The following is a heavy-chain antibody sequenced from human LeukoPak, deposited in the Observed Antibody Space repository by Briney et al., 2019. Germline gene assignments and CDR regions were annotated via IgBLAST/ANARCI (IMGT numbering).Heavy chain of an antibody. Sequence: PGGSLRLSCAASGFTFSYYAMHWVRQAPGKGLEYVSAISSNGDSTYYGNSVKDRFTISRDNSKNTLYLQMGSLRPEDMAVYYCARDNSGRFDPWGQGTPVTVSS. J-gene: IGHJ5*02. CDR1: GFTFSYYA. CDR3: ARDNSGRFDP. CDR2: ISSNGDST. V-gene: IGHV3-64*01. D-gene: IGHD6-13*01.